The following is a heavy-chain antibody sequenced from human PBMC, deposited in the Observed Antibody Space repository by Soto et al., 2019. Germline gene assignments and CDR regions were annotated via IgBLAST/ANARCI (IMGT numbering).Heavy chain of an antibody. CDR1: GYSFTDYH. V-gene: IGHV1-2*04. J-gene: IGHJ6*02. CDR2: INPKSGGT. D-gene: IGHD2-8*01. CDR3: ARGDSTDCSNGVCSFFYNHDMDV. Sequence: RASVKVSCKASGYSFTDYHIHWVRQAPGQGLEWLGRINPKSGGTSTAQKFQGWVTMTTDTSISTASMELTRLTSDDTAIYYCARGDSTDCSNGVCSFFYNHDMDVWGQGTTVTVLL.